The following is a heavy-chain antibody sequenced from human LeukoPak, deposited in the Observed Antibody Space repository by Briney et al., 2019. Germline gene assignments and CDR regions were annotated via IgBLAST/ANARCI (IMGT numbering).Heavy chain of an antibody. Sequence: GGSLRLSCAASGSTFSSYAMSWVRQAPGKGLEWVSAISGSGGSTYYADSVKGRFTISRDNSKNTLYLQMNSLRAEDTAVYYCAKESIFGATYYYYMDVWGKGTTVTVSS. D-gene: IGHD3-3*01. J-gene: IGHJ6*03. CDR2: ISGSGGST. V-gene: IGHV3-23*01. CDR1: GSTFSSYA. CDR3: AKESIFGATYYYYMDV.